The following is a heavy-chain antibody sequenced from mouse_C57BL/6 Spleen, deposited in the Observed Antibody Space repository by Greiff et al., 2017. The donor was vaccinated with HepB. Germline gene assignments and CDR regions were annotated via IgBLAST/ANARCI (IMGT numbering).Heavy chain of an antibody. Sequence: EVKLMESGPELVKPGASVKIPCKASGYTFTDYNMDWVKQSHGKSLEWIGDINPNNGGTIYNQKFKGKATLTVDKSSSTAYMELRSLTSEDTAVYYCARGRGYGYGDGGFAYWGQGTLVTVSA. D-gene: IGHD2-2*01. CDR2: INPNNGGT. CDR3: ARGRGYGYGDGGFAY. V-gene: IGHV1-18*01. J-gene: IGHJ3*01. CDR1: GYTFTDYN.